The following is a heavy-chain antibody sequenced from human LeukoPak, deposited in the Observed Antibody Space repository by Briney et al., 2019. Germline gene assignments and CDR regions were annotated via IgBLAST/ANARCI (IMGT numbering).Heavy chain of an antibody. J-gene: IGHJ4*02. CDR3: ARLSGSYWAYFDY. V-gene: IGHV4-30-4*08. CDR1: GGSISSGDYY. CDR2: IYYGGST. Sequence: SETLSLTCTVSGGSISSGDYYWSWIRQPPGKGLEWIGYIYYGGSTYYNPSLKSRVTISVDTSKNQFSLKLSSVTAADTAVYYCARLSGSYWAYFDYWGQGTLVTVSS. D-gene: IGHD1-26*01.